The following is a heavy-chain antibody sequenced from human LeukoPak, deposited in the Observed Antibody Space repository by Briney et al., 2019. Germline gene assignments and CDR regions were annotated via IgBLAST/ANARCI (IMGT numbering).Heavy chain of an antibody. CDR3: VRLFRSNYHNVLTGYFDS. CDR1: GGSITSSSSY. CDR2: NYYSGIT. J-gene: IGHJ4*02. Sequence: AETLSLTCTVSGGSITSSSSYWGWIRQPPGKGLEWIVSNYYSGITYYNPSLNSRVTISVDTSKNQFSLILSSVTAADTAVYYCVRLFRSNYHNVLTGYFDSWGQGTLVTVPS. V-gene: IGHV4-39*01. D-gene: IGHD3-9*01.